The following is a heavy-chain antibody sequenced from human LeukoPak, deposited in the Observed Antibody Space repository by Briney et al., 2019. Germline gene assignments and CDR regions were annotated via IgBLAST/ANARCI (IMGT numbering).Heavy chain of an antibody. Sequence: GGSLRLSCEVSGFSFRDFCMNWVRQAPGKGLEWISYISQTHNGGTIGYADSVKGRFTISRDNAKNSLYLQMNSLRAEDTAVYYCARDYEVPGVDYWGQGTLVTVSS. V-gene: IGHV3-11*01. J-gene: IGHJ4*02. CDR2: ISQTHNGGTI. D-gene: IGHD3-3*01. CDR1: GFSFRDFC. CDR3: ARDYEVPGVDY.